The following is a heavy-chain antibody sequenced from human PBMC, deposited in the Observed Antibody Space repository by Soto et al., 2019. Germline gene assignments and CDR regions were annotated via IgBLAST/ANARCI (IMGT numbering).Heavy chain of an antibody. CDR2: IYYSGST. CDR1: GGSISSYY. J-gene: IGHJ4*02. CDR3: ARDLGDGYNNFDY. V-gene: IGHV4-59*01. D-gene: IGHD5-12*01. Sequence: PSETLSLTCTVSGGSISSYYWSWIRQPPGKGLEWIGYIYYSGSTNYNPSLKSRVTISVDTSKNQFSLKLSSVTAADTAVYYCARDLGDGYNNFDYWGQGTLVTVSS.